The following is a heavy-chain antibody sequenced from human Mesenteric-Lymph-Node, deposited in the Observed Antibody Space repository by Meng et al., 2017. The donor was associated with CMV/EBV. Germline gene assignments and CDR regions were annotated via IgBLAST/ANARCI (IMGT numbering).Heavy chain of an antibody. CDR2: IDWNDDK. J-gene: IGHJ3*02. CDR3: GRIRGGYSGYDYDVFDI. V-gene: IGHV2-70D*14. Sequence: SGPTLVKPTQTLTLTCTLSGFSLSTSGKRVSWIRQPPGKALEWLARIDWNDDKFYSSSLKTRLTISKDTSKNQVVLTMTNMDLVDTATYYCGRIRGGYSGYDYDVFDIWGQGTMVTVSS. CDR1: GFSLSTSGKR. D-gene: IGHD5-12*01.